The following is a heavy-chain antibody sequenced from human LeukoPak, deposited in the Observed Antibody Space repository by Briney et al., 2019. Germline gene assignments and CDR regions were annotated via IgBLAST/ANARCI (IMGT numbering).Heavy chain of an antibody. V-gene: IGHV4-59*08. CDR2: IHYSGST. CDR3: ARQVAAVGYYFDY. CDR1: GGSIRSYY. Sequence: PSETLSLTCTVSGGSIRSYYWSWIRQPPGKGLERIGHIHYSGSTNHNPSLKSRVSTSVDTSKNQFSLKLNSVTAADTAVYYCARQVAAVGYYFDYWGQGTLVTVSS. J-gene: IGHJ4*02. D-gene: IGHD6-13*01.